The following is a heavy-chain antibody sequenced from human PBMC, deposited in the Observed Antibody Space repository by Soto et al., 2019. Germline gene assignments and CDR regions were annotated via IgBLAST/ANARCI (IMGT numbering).Heavy chain of an antibody. J-gene: IGHJ6*02. CDR1: GYTFTSYG. D-gene: IGHD6-19*01. V-gene: IGHV1-18*01. Sequence: GASVKVSCKASGYTFTSYGISWVRQAPGQGLEWMGWISAYNGNTNYAQMLQGRVTMTTDTSTSTAYMELRSLRSDDTAVYYCARDTPINLQGIAVAGMHYYYYGMDVWGQGTTVTVSS. CDR3: ARDTPINLQGIAVAGMHYYYYGMDV. CDR2: ISAYNGNT.